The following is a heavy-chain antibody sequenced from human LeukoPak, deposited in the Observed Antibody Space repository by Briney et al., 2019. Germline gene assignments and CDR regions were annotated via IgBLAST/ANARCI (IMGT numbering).Heavy chain of an antibody. CDR1: GYSFTSYW. CDR2: IYPGDSDT. Sequence: GESLKISCKSSGYSFTSYWIGWVRQMPGKGLEWMGIIYPGDSDTRYSPSSQGQVSISADKSISTAYLHWSSLKASDTAMYYCARTSEYSSGWYYWGQGTLVTVSS. CDR3: ARTSEYSSGWYY. V-gene: IGHV5-51*01. D-gene: IGHD6-19*01. J-gene: IGHJ4*02.